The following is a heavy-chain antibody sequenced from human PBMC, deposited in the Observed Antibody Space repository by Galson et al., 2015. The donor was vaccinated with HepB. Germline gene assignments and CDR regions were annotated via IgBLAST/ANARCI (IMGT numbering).Heavy chain of an antibody. CDR2: ISAYNGNT. V-gene: IGHV1-18*01. Sequence: SVKVSCKASGYTFTSYGISWVRQAPGQGLEWMGWISAYNGNTNYAQKLQGRVTMTTNTSTSTAYMELRSLRSDDTAVYYCARDQGSGWYVAAYYYFMDVWGKGTTVTVSS. CDR3: ARDQGSGWYVAAYYYFMDV. J-gene: IGHJ6*03. CDR1: GYTFTSYG. D-gene: IGHD6-19*01.